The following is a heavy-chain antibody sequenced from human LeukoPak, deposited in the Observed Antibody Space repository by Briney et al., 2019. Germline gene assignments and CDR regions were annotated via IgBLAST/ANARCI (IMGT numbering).Heavy chain of an antibody. CDR2: IKQDGSEK. Sequence: GGSLRLSCAASGFTFSSYWMSWVRQAPGKGLEWVANIKQDGSEKYYVDSVKGRFTISRDNAKNSLYLQMNSLRAEDTAVYYCAREPDYGDYALDYWGQGTLATVSS. CDR3: AREPDYGDYALDY. J-gene: IGHJ4*02. V-gene: IGHV3-7*01. CDR1: GFTFSSYW. D-gene: IGHD4-17*01.